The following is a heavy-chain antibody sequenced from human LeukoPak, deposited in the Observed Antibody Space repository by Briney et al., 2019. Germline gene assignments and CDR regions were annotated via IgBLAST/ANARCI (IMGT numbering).Heavy chain of an antibody. Sequence: SETLSLTCTVSGGSISSSSYYWGWIRQPPGKGLEWIGSIYYSGSTYYNPSLKSRVTISVDTSRNQFSLKLSSVTAADTAVYYCARGNTTPGHGGYYYYYMDVWGKGTTVTVSS. CDR1: GGSISSSSYY. V-gene: IGHV4-39*07. CDR2: IYYSGST. J-gene: IGHJ6*03. CDR3: ARGNTTPGHGGYYYYYMDV. D-gene: IGHD3-16*01.